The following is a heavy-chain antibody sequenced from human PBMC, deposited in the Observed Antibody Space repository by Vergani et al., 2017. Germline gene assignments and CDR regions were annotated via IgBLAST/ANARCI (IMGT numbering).Heavy chain of an antibody. V-gene: IGHV4-34*01. J-gene: IGHJ4*02. CDR3: ARQGHYDSSALDY. CDR2: INHSGST. D-gene: IGHD3-22*01. Sequence: QVQLQQWGAGLLKPSETLSLTCAVYGGSFSGYYWSWIRQPPGKGLEWIGEINHSGSTNYNPSFQGHVTISADKSISTAYLQWSSLKASDTAMYYCARQGHYDSSALDYWGQGTLVTVSS. CDR1: GGSFSGYY.